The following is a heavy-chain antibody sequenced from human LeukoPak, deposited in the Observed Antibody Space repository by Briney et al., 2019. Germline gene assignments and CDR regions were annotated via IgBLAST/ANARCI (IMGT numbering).Heavy chain of an antibody. V-gene: IGHV3-74*01. CDR3: ARGRPHGNDY. D-gene: IGHD4-23*01. CDR2: IASDGSST. Sequence: GGSLRLSCAASGFTFSSYWMNWVRQAPGKGLVWVSRIASDGSSTTYADSVKGRFSISRDNAMNTLYLQMNSLRVEDTAVYYCARGRPHGNDYWGQGTLVTVSS. CDR1: GFTFSSYW. J-gene: IGHJ4*02.